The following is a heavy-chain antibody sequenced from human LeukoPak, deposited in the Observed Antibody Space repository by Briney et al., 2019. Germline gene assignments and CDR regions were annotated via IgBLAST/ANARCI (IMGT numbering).Heavy chain of an antibody. CDR1: GFTFSSYG. Sequence: PGGSLRLSCAASGFTFSSYGMHWVRQAPGKGLEWVAVIWYDGSNKYYADSVKGRFTISRDNSKNTLYLQMNSLRAEDTAVYYCARDLVRTGFDYWGQGTLVTVSS. CDR3: ARDLVRTGFDY. J-gene: IGHJ4*02. D-gene: IGHD1-14*01. V-gene: IGHV3-33*01. CDR2: IWYDGSNK.